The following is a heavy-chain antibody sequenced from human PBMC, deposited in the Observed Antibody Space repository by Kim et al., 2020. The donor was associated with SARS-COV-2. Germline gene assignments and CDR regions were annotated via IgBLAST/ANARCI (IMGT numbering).Heavy chain of an antibody. CDR2: ISPSGGRT. CDR1: GFTFRSYA. Sequence: GGSLRLSCVASGFTFRSYAMAWVRQAPGKGLEWVSDISPSGGRTQYADSVQGRFTISRDNSKSTLYLQMIGLRAEDSALYYCAQGCAGDCFYYYGMDVWGQGTTVTVSS. J-gene: IGHJ6*02. D-gene: IGHD2-21*02. CDR3: AQGCAGDCFYYYGMDV. V-gene: IGHV3-23*01.